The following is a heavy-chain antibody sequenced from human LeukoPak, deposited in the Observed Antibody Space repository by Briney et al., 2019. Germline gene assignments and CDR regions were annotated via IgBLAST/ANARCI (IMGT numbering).Heavy chain of an antibody. J-gene: IGHJ5*02. D-gene: IGHD3-22*01. Sequence: GGSLRLSCTASGFTFSTYWMHWVRQAPGKRLVWVSRINSDGSSTTYADSVKGRFTISRDNAKNTLYLQMKSLRAEDTAVYYCATPFRDSSGSYYNDWFDPWGQGTLVTVSS. V-gene: IGHV3-74*01. CDR2: INSDGSST. CDR3: ATPFRDSSGSYYNDWFDP. CDR1: GFTFSTYW.